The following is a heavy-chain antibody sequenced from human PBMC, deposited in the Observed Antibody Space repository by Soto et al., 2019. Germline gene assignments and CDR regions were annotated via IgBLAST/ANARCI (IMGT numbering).Heavy chain of an antibody. CDR2: IYHSGST. J-gene: IGHJ5*02. D-gene: IGHD6-13*01. Sequence: SDTLSLTCAVSSGSISSSNWWSWVRQPPGKGLEWIGEIYHSGSTNYNPSLKSRVTISVDKSKNQFSLKLSSVTAADTAVYYCASAIAAAGTTGVNWFDPWGQGTLVTVSS. V-gene: IGHV4-4*02. CDR1: SGSISSSNW. CDR3: ASAIAAAGTTGVNWFDP.